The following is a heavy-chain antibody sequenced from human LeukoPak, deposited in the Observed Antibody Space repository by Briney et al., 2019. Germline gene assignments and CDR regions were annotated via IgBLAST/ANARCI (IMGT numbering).Heavy chain of an antibody. CDR3: ATGGSSWPRAFYS. Sequence: VASVKVSCKASGYTFSDYYMHWVRQAPGQGLEWMGWINPNSGGSNYAQKFQGRVTMTRDTSISTAYMELSSLRSDDTAVYYCATGGSSWPRAFYSWGQGTMVTVAS. D-gene: IGHD6-13*01. CDR1: GYTFSDYY. CDR2: INPNSGGS. J-gene: IGHJ3*02. V-gene: IGHV1-2*02.